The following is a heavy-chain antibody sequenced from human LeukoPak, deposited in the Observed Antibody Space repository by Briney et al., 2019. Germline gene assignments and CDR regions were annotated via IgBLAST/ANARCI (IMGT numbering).Heavy chain of an antibody. J-gene: IGHJ4*02. CDR3: RVVRGAQLATYFDY. V-gene: IGHV4-39*07. D-gene: IGHD6-13*01. CDR2: IYYSGST. CDR1: GGSISSSSYY. Sequence: PSETLSLTCTVSGGSISSSSYYWGWIRQPPGKGLEWIGSIYYSGSTYYNPSLKSRVTISVDTSKNQFSLKLSSVTAADTAVYYCRVVRGAQLATYFDYWGQGTLVTVSS.